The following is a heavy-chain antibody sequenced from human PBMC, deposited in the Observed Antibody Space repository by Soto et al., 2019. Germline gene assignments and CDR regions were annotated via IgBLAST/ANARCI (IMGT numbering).Heavy chain of an antibody. D-gene: IGHD2-2*02. Sequence: GSLRLSCAASGFTVSSYAMSWVRQAPGKGLEWVSAISGSGGSTYYADSVKGRFTISRDNSKNTLYLQMNSLRAEDTAVYYCAKAGCSSTSCYRRGMDVWGQGTTVTVSS. CDR3: AKAGCSSTSCYRRGMDV. CDR1: GFTVSSYA. CDR2: ISGSGGST. V-gene: IGHV3-23*01. J-gene: IGHJ6*02.